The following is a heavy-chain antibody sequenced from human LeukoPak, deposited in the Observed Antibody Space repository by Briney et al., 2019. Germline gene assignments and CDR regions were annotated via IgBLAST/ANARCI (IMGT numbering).Heavy chain of an antibody. CDR3: ARDSPISGSYYGGLGY. D-gene: IGHD1-26*01. CDR2: INPSGGST. V-gene: IGHV1-46*01. Sequence: ASVNVSCKASGYIFSSYYMHWVRQAPGQGLEWMGIINPSGGSTSYAQKFQGRVTMTRDTSTSTVYMELSSLRSEDTAVYYCARDSPISGSYYGGLGYWGQGTLVTVSS. CDR1: GYIFSSYY. J-gene: IGHJ4*02.